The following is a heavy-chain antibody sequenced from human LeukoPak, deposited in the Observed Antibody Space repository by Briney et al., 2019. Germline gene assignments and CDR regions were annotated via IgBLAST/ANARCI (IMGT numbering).Heavy chain of an antibody. Sequence: ASVKVSCKASGSTFTGYYMHWVRQAPGQGLEWMGWINPNSGGTDYAQKFQGRVTMTRDTSLSTAYMELSRLRSDDTAVYYCTRATSVVVPAADHYYYGMDVWGQGTKVTVSS. J-gene: IGHJ6*02. CDR1: GSTFTGYY. D-gene: IGHD2-2*01. CDR3: TRATSVVVPAADHYYYGMDV. CDR2: INPNSGGT. V-gene: IGHV1-2*02.